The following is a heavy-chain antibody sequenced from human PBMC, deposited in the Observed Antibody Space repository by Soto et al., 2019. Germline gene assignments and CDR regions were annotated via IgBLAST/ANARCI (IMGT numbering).Heavy chain of an antibody. V-gene: IGHV4-31*03. CDR1: GGSISSGGYY. Sequence: TLSLTCTVSGGSISSGGYYWSWIRQHPGKGLEWIGYIYYSGSTYYNPSLKSRVTISVDTSKNQFSLKLSSVTAADTAVYYCARDQYYYGSGRFWFDPWGQGTLVTVSS. CDR3: ARDQYYYGSGRFWFDP. D-gene: IGHD3-10*01. CDR2: IYYSGST. J-gene: IGHJ5*02.